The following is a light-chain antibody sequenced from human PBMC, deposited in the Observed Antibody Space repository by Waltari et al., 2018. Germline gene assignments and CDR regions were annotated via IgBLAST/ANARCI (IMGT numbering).Light chain of an antibody. CDR3: AALDDSLNGYV. V-gene: IGLV1-44*01. J-gene: IGLJ1*01. Sequence: QSVLTQPPSASGTPGQRVTISCSGSSSNIGVNTVNWYQQLPGTAPTLFIFNNRRRPSGVPDRFAGSKSGTSASLAVSGLQSEDEADYYCAALDDSLNGYVFGSGTKVTVL. CDR1: SSNIGVNT. CDR2: NNR.